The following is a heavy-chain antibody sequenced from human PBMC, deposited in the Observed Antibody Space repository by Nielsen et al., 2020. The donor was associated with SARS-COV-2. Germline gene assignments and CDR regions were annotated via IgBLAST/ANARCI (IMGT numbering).Heavy chain of an antibody. Sequence: WVRQAPGQGLEWMGIINHSGGSTSYAQKFQGRVTMTRDTSTSTVYMELSSLRSEDTAVYYCARGPGSYYDFWSGSLDYNWFDPWGQGALVTVSS. CDR2: INHSGGST. V-gene: IGHV1-46*01. CDR3: ARGPGSYYDFWSGSLDYNWFDP. D-gene: IGHD3-3*01. J-gene: IGHJ5*02.